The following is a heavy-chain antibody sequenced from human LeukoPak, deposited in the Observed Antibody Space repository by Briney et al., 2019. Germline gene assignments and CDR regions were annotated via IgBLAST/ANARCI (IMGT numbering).Heavy chain of an antibody. CDR2: INHSGST. Sequence: SETLSLTCAVYGGSFSGYYWSWIRQPPGKGLEWIGEINHSGSTNYNPSLKSRVTISVDASKNQFSLKLSSVTAADTAVYYCARVVVVVAAPSFDYWGQGTLVTVSS. J-gene: IGHJ4*02. CDR1: GGSFSGYY. D-gene: IGHD2-15*01. V-gene: IGHV4-34*01. CDR3: ARVVVVVAAPSFDY.